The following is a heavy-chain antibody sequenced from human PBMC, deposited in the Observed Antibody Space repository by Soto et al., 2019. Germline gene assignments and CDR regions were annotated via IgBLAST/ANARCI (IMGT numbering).Heavy chain of an antibody. J-gene: IGHJ5*02. D-gene: IGHD1-26*01. CDR2: INPNGGST. Sequence: QVRLVQSGAEVKAPGASVKVSCKAPGDTFTSYYMHWVRQAPGHGLEWMGVINPNGGSTRFAQKFQGRVTMTRDTSTSTVYMELRGLTSEDTAVYXXXXXXXGVYGIIIEGTXXXXPWGQ. CDR1: GDTFTSYY. V-gene: IGHV1-46*01. CDR3: XXXXXGVYGIIIEGTXXXXP.